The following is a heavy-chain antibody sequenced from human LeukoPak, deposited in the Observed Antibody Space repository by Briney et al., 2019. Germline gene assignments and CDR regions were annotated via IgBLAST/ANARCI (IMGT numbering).Heavy chain of an antibody. CDR1: GYTLTELS. V-gene: IGHV1-24*01. CDR3: ATLLPRGYSGYDWANWFDP. CDR2: FDPEDGET. D-gene: IGHD5-12*01. Sequence: ASVKVSCKVSGYTLTELSMHWVRQAPGKGLEWMGGFDPEDGETIYTQKFQGRVTMTEDTSTDTAYMELSSLRSEGTAVYYCATLLPRGYSGYDWANWFDPWGQGTLVTVSS. J-gene: IGHJ5*02.